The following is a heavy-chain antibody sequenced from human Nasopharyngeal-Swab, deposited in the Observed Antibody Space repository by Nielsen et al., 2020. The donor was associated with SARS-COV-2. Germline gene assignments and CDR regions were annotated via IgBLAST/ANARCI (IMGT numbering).Heavy chain of an antibody. V-gene: IGHV4-34*01. CDR2: IDHSGNS. CDR3: ARAGRHTPYVDS. D-gene: IGHD2-15*01. J-gene: IGHJ5*01. Sequence: RQAPGKGLEWIGEIDHSGNSNYNSSLKSRVTVSVDTSKNQFSLHVKSLTAADSAVYYCARAGRHTPYVDSWGQGTRVTVSS.